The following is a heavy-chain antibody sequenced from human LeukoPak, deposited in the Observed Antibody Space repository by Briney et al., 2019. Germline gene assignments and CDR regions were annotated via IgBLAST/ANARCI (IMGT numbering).Heavy chain of an antibody. CDR2: IFYSGST. V-gene: IGHV4-59*01. CDR3: ARARVPYAYYFDY. D-gene: IGHD2-2*01. CDR1: GGSFSGNY. J-gene: IGHJ4*02. Sequence: SETLSLTCAVYGGSFSGNYWSWIRQPPGKGLEWIGYIFYSGSTNYNPSLKSRVTISVDTSKNQFSLKLTSVTPADTAVYYCARARVPYAYYFDYWGQGILVTVSS.